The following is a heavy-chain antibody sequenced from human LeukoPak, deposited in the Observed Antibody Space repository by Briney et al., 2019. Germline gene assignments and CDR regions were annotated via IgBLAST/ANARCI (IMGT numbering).Heavy chain of an antibody. V-gene: IGHV4-34*01. CDR1: GGSFSGYY. J-gene: IGHJ4*02. Sequence: SETLSLTCAVYGGSFSGYYWSWIRQPPGKGLEWIGEINHSGSTNYNPSLKSRVTISVDTSKNQFSLKLSSVTAADTAVYYCARRILKGYRKHPLDYWGQGTLVTVSS. D-gene: IGHD5-12*01. CDR3: ARRILKGYRKHPLDY. CDR2: INHSGST.